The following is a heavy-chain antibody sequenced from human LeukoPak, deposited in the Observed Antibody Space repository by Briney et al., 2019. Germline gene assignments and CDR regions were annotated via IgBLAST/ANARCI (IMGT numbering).Heavy chain of an antibody. D-gene: IGHD2-8*02. CDR2: INSGGSTI. CDR1: GFTFSDYY. Sequence: GGSLRLSCAASGFTFSDYYMNWIRQAPGKGLEWISYINSGGSTIYHADSVKGRFTISRDNAKNSLYLQVNSLRAEDTAVYYCARGVPTGVDYFDYWGQGTLVTVSS. J-gene: IGHJ4*02. CDR3: ARGVPTGVDYFDY. V-gene: IGHV3-11*04.